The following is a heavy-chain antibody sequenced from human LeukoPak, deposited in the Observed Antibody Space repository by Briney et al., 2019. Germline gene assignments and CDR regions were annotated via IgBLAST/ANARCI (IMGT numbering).Heavy chain of an antibody. CDR3: AREPPAPSHKVFDS. Sequence: ASVKVSCKASGGTFSSYAISWVRQAPGQGLEWMGWISAYNGNTNYAQKLQGRVTMTRDTSTSTVYMELSSLRSEDTAVYYCAREPPAPSHKVFDSWGQGTLVTVSS. CDR2: ISAYNGNT. V-gene: IGHV1-18*01. J-gene: IGHJ5*01. CDR1: GGTFSSYA. D-gene: IGHD1-14*01.